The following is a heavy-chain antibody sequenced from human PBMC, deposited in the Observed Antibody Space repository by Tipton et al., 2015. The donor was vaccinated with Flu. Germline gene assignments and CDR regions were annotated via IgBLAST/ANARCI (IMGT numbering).Heavy chain of an antibody. CDR3: ARGPGRYSSGWYFVDY. Sequence: TLSLTCAVSGGSFSGYFWNWIRQPPGKGLEWIGDINQSGSANYNPSLKSRVTISVDTSKNQFSLKLSSVTAADTAVYYCARGPGRYSSGWYFVDYWGQGTLVTVSS. CDR2: INQSGSA. J-gene: IGHJ4*02. D-gene: IGHD6-19*01. CDR1: GGSFSGYF. V-gene: IGHV4-34*01.